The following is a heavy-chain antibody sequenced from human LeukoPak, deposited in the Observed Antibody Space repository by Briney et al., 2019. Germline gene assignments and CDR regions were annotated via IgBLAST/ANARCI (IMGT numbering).Heavy chain of an antibody. CDR1: GVSVSSYK. D-gene: IGHD5-18*01. CDR2: ISSNDNSK. J-gene: IGHJ4*02. V-gene: IGHV3-48*01. Sequence: PGGSLRLSCATSGVSVSSYKISWDRQAPGKGLELVSYISSNDNSKYYGDSVKGRFTISRDNAKNSLSLQMNSLRAEDTAVYYWASYGGYCYGHFDNWGQGTLVTVSS. CDR3: ASYGGYCYGHFDN.